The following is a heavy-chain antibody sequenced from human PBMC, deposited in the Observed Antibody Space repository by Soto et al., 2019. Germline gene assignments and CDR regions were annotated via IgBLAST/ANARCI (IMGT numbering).Heavy chain of an antibody. CDR3: ARAFVVVPAAIDYYYGMDV. CDR1: GYIFTSYW. D-gene: IGHD2-2*02. J-gene: IGHJ6*02. CDR2: IDPSDSYT. V-gene: IGHV5-10-1*01. Sequence: PGESLKISCNGSGYIFTSYWISWVRQMPGKGLEWMGRIDPSDSYTNYSPSFQGHVTISADKSISTAYLQWSSLKASDTAMYYCARAFVVVPAAIDYYYGMDVWGQGTTVTVSS.